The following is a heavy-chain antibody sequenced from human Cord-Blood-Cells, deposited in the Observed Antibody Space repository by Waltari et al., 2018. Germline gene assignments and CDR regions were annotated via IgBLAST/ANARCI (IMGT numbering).Heavy chain of an antibody. CDR1: GFTFSSYG. V-gene: IGHV3-33*01. CDR2: NWFEGSKK. J-gene: IGHJ6*02. D-gene: IGHD2-2*01. Sequence: QVQLVASGGGVVQPGRSLRLSCAASGFTFSSYGMHWVRQAPGKGLGWVAVNWFEGSKKDYADAVKGQFTTSRDNSKNTLDLQMNSLRAEDTAVYYWARDTRDYQLLYYYYSGMDVWGQGTTGTVSS. CDR3: ARDTRDYQLLYYYYSGMDV.